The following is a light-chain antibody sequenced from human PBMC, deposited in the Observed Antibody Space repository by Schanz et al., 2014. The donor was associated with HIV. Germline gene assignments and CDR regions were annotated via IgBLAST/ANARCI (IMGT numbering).Light chain of an antibody. V-gene: IGLV2-14*03. CDR3: SSYTTSGSLV. CDR1: SRDVGGYNY. CDR2: DVS. J-gene: IGLJ3*02. Sequence: QSVLTQPPSASGSPGQSVTISCTGTSRDVGGYNYVSWYQQHPGKAPKLMIYDVSNRPSGVPDRFSGSKSGNTASLTISGLQAEDEADYYCSSYTTSGSLVFGGGTKLTVL.